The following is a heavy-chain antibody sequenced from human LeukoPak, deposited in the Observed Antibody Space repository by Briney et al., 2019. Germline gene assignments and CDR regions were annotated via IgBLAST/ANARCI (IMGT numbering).Heavy chain of an antibody. Sequence: SGTLSLTCTVSGGSISTYYWSWIRQPPGKGLEWIGNIYNTGSTTYNPSLKSRVTISVDTSKNQFSLKLTSVTAADTAMYYCARHDRNSGRYYDFDYWGQGTQVTVSS. CDR2: IYNTGST. CDR3: ARHDRNSGRYYDFDY. D-gene: IGHD1-26*01. V-gene: IGHV4-59*08. J-gene: IGHJ4*02. CDR1: GGSISTYY.